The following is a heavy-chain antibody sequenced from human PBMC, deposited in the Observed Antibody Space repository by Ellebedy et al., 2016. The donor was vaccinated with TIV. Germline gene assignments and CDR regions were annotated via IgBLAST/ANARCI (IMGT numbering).Heavy chain of an antibody. CDR1: GYNFNNYW. CDR3: ARLSGYSYVLNYYYGMDV. V-gene: IGHV5-51*01. CDR2: IYPGDSDT. D-gene: IGHD5-18*01. Sequence: PGGSLRLSCKGSGYNFNNYWIVWVRQMPGKGLECMGIIYPGDSDTRYSPSFQGQVTISADKSINTAYLQWSSLKASDTAMYYCARLSGYSYVLNYYYGMDVWGQGTTVTVSS. J-gene: IGHJ6*02.